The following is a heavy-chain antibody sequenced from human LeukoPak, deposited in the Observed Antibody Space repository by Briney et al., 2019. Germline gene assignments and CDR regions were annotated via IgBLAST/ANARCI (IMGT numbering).Heavy chain of an antibody. V-gene: IGHV4-34*01. CDR3: ARGLTRGYTYGPPGY. CDR1: GGSISGYY. CDR2: INHIGST. J-gene: IGHJ4*02. D-gene: IGHD5-18*01. Sequence: KPSETPSLTCTVSGGSISGYYWSWIRQPPGKGLEWIGEINHIGSTSYNPSLKSRVTIPVDTSKNQFSLKLSSVTAADAAVYYCARGLTRGYTYGPPGYWGQGTLVAVSS.